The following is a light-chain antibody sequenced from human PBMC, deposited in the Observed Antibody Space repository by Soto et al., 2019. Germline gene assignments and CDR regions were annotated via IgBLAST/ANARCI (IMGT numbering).Light chain of an antibody. CDR2: GAS. CDR3: HQYGSSPRT. J-gene: IGKJ1*01. Sequence: EIALTQSPGTLSLSPGERATLSCRASQSVSISYLAWYQQKPGQAPRLLIYGASSRATGIPDRFSGSGSGSDFTLTISRLEPEDFAVYYCHQYGSSPRTFGQGTKVDIK. V-gene: IGKV3-20*01. CDR1: QSVSISY.